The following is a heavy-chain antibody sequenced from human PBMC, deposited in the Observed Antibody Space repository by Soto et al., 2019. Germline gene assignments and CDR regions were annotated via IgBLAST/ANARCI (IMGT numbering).Heavy chain of an antibody. J-gene: IGHJ4*02. V-gene: IGHV3-74*01. D-gene: IGHD1-1*01. CDR1: GFTFSGYW. CDR2: IDGDGVRT. CDR3: ARELASYNDY. Sequence: EVQLVESGGGLVQPGGSLGLSCAASGFTFSGYWMPWVRPAPGKGLVWVSRIDGDGVRTNYADSVKGRFTISRDNAKNTLYRQMNSLRAEDTAVYYCARELASYNDYWGQGTLVTVSS.